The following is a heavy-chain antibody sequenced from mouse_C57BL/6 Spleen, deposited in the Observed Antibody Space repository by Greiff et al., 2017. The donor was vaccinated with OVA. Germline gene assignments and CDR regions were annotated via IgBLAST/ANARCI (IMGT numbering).Heavy chain of an antibody. D-gene: IGHD3-2*02. CDR2: ISDGGSYT. J-gene: IGHJ2*01. CDR3: ARDQGDYFDY. V-gene: IGHV5-4*01. CDR1: GFTFSSSA. Sequence: DVMLVESGGGLVKPGGSLTLSCAASGFTFSSSALSWVRPTPEQRLEWVATISDGGSYTYYPDNVKGRFTISRDNAKNNLYLQMSHLKSEDTAMYYCARDQGDYFDYWGQGTTLTVSS.